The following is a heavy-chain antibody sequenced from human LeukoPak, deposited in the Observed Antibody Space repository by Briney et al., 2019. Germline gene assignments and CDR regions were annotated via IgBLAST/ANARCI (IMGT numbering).Heavy chain of an antibody. CDR3: ARWTVGPYYFDY. CDR1: GFTFSSYS. CDR2: ISSSSSYI. Sequence: GGSLRLSCAASGFTFSSYSMNWVRQAPGKGLEWVSSISSSSSYIYYADSVKGRFTISRDNAKNSLYLQMNSLRAEDTAVYYCARWTVGPYYFDYWGQGTLVTVSS. J-gene: IGHJ4*02. V-gene: IGHV3-21*01. D-gene: IGHD4-11*01.